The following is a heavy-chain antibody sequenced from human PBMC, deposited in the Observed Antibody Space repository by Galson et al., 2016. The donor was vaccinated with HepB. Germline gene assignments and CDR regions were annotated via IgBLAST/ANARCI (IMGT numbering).Heavy chain of an antibody. V-gene: IGHV3-23*01. D-gene: IGHD6-13*01. CDR3: VKKHLPPVAGNNYFGS. CDR2: IDENSVET. Sequence: SLRLSCAGSGFPFSIYVMSWVRQAPGKGLEWVSTIDENSVETRYADSVEGRFIISRDNSDNTLYLQMNSLRVEDTAVYYWVKKHLPPVAGNNYFGSWGQGTLVAVSS. CDR1: GFPFSIYV. J-gene: IGHJ4*02.